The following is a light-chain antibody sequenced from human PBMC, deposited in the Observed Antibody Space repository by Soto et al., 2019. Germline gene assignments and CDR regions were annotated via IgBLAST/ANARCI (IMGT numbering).Light chain of an antibody. V-gene: IGKV3-15*01. Sequence: EIVLTQSPVTLSVSPGDGATLSCRASQTVGSDLAWYQQKPGQAPRLLIYGASTRATGVPARFSGSGSGTEFTLTIDNLQSDDFAVYYCQHHIDWPVIFGQGT. J-gene: IGKJ2*01. CDR1: QTVGSD. CDR2: GAS. CDR3: QHHIDWPVI.